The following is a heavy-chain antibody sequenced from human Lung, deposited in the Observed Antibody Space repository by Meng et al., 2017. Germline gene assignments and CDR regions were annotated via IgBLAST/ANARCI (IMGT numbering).Heavy chain of an antibody. D-gene: IGHD2-8*02. V-gene: IGHV3-23*01. J-gene: IGHJ4*02. CDR3: ARGTRVSCTGVICYPFDF. CDR2: TAATDGGT. Sequence: EVQLLESGGGLVQQGGSLRRSCAASGFTFSNYAMSWVRQAPEKGLEWVSATAATDGGTYHAASVRGRFTISRDNSKNTLSLQMNSLRADDTAIYYCARGTRVSCTGVICYPFDFWGQGTLVTVSS. CDR1: GFTFSNYA.